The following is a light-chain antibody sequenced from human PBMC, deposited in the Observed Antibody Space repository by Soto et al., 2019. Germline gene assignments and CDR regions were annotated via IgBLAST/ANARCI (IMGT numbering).Light chain of an antibody. CDR1: QSINTW. CDR2: KAS. CDR3: QQYNSYWT. V-gene: IGKV1-5*03. Sequence: DIQMTQSPSTLSASVGDRVTITCRASQSINTWLAWYQQKPGKAPKLLIYKASSLESGVPSRFSGSGSGIEFTLTISSLQPDDFATYYCQQYNSYWTFGQGTKV. J-gene: IGKJ1*01.